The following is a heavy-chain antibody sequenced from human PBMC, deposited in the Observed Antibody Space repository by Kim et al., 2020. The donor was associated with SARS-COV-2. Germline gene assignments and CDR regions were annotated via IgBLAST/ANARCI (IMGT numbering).Heavy chain of an antibody. CDR2: ISSSSSYI. Sequence: GGSLRLSCAASGFTFSSYSMNWVRQAPGKGLEWVSSISSSSSYIYYADSVKGRFTISRDNAKNSLYLQMNSLRAEDTAVYYCARDLSVRVGPPMVRGVIKGFDPCGQGTLVTVSS. J-gene: IGHJ5*02. V-gene: IGHV3-21*04. CDR1: GFTFSSYS. D-gene: IGHD3-10*01. CDR3: ARDLSVRVGPPMVRGVIKGFDP.